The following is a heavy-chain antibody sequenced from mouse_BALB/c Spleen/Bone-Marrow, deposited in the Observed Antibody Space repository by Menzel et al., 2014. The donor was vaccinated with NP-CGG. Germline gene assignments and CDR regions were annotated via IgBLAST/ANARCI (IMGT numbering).Heavy chain of an antibody. D-gene: IGHD2-4*01. J-gene: IGHJ2*01. V-gene: IGHV1-80*01. CDR2: IYPGDGET. Sequence: VQGVESGAELVRPGSSVKISCKASGYAFSSFWMNWVKQRPGQGLEWIGQIYPGDGETNYNGKFKGKATLTADKSSSTAYMQLSSLTSEDSAVYFCAGDDYGPDYWGQGTTLTVSS. CDR3: AGDDYGPDY. CDR1: GYAFSSFW.